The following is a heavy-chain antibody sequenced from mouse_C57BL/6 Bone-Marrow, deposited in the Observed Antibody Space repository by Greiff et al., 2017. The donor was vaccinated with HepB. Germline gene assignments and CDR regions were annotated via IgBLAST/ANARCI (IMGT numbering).Heavy chain of an antibody. V-gene: IGHV1-81*01. CDR1: GYTFTSYG. CDR2: IYPRSGNT. J-gene: IGHJ3*01. Sequence: VKLMESGAELARPGASVKLSCKASGYTFTSYGISWVKQRTGQGLEWIGEIYPRSGNTYYNEKFKGKATLTADKSSSTAYMELRSLTSEDSAVYFCGGLRRFAYWGQGTLVTVSA. CDR3: GGLRRFAY. D-gene: IGHD2-4*01.